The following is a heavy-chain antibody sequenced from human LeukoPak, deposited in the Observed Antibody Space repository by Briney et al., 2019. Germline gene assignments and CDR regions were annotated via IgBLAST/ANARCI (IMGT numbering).Heavy chain of an antibody. Sequence: PGRSLRLSCAASGFTFSSYAMRWVRQAPGKGLEWVAVISYDGSNKYYTDSVKGRFTISRDNSRNTLYLQMNSLRAEDTAVYYCASSSSGWYSSGFDYWGQGTLVTVSS. CDR3: ASSSSGWYSSGFDY. CDR2: ISYDGSNK. J-gene: IGHJ4*02. V-gene: IGHV3-30*04. CDR1: GFTFSSYA. D-gene: IGHD6-19*01.